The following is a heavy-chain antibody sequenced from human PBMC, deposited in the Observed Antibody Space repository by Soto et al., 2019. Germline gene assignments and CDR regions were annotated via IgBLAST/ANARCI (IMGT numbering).Heavy chain of an antibody. J-gene: IGHJ4*02. Sequence: ASVKVSCKASGYTFTTYYMHWVRQAPGQGLEWMGVINPSIGTTTYAQKFQGRVTMTSDTSTSSVYMEVSSLRSADTAVYYCISTLGARFDYWGQGTLVTVSS. CDR2: INPSIGTT. CDR1: GYTFTTYY. V-gene: IGHV1-46*03. D-gene: IGHD1-26*01. CDR3: ISTLGARFDY.